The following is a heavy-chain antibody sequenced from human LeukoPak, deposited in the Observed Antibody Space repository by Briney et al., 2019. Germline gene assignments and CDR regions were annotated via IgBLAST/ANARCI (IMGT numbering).Heavy chain of an antibody. Sequence: PSETLSLTCTVSGSSISNYFWSWIRQPPGKGLEWIGYIFISGGTNYNPSLKSRVTMSEDRSKNQFSLELSSVTAADTAVYYCARLADTTVANYYLDYWGQGTLVTVSS. CDR2: IFISGGT. J-gene: IGHJ4*02. D-gene: IGHD1-26*01. V-gene: IGHV4-4*09. CDR1: GSSISNYF. CDR3: ARLADTTVANYYLDY.